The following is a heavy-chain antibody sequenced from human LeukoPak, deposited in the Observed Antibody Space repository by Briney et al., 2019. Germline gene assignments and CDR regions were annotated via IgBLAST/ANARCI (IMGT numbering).Heavy chain of an antibody. Sequence: SQTLSLTCTVSGGSISSGGYYWSWIRQHPGKGLEWIGYIYYSGSTYYNPPLKSRVTISVDTSKNQFSLKLSSVTAADTAVYYCASRRVAAAGTADHWYFDLWGRGTLVTVSS. CDR2: IYYSGST. J-gene: IGHJ2*01. CDR1: GGSISSGGYY. V-gene: IGHV4-31*03. CDR3: ASRRVAAAGTADHWYFDL. D-gene: IGHD6-13*01.